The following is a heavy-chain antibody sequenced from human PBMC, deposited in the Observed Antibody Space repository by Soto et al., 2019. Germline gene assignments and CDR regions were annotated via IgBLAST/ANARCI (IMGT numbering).Heavy chain of an antibody. Sequence: GGSLRLSCAASGFTFRSYAMHWVRQAPGKGLEWVAVISYDGSNKYYADSVKGRFTISRDNYKNTLYLQMNSLRSEDTAVYYCARDGEYCSSTSCRRGFFDYLGQGTLVTAPQ. D-gene: IGHD2-2*01. CDR3: ARDGEYCSSTSCRRGFFDY. J-gene: IGHJ4*02. V-gene: IGHV3-30-3*01. CDR2: ISYDGSNK. CDR1: GFTFRSYA.